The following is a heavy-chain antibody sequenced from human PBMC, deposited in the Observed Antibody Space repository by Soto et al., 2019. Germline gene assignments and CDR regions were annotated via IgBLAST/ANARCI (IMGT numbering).Heavy chain of an antibody. CDR1: GFTFSSYA. CDR3: ASLDY. Sequence: QVQLVESGGGVVQPGRSLRLSCAASGFTFSSYAMHWVRQAPGKGLEWVAVISYDGSNKYYADSVKGRFTISRDNSKNTLYLQMNSLRAEDTAVYYWASLDYWGQGTLVTVSS. V-gene: IGHV3-30-3*01. CDR2: ISYDGSNK. J-gene: IGHJ4*02.